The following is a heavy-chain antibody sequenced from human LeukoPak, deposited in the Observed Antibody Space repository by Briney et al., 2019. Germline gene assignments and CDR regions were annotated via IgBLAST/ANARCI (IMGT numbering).Heavy chain of an antibody. Sequence: GGSLRLSCAASGFTFSSYGMHWVRQAPGKGLEWVAFIRYDGSNKYYADSVKGRFTISRDNSKNTLYLQMNSLRAEDTAVYYCAKEIRVLRYFDWLFGGFDYWGQGTLVTVSS. CDR1: GFTFSSYG. D-gene: IGHD3-9*01. V-gene: IGHV3-30*02. CDR3: AKEIRVLRYFDWLFGGFDY. CDR2: IRYDGSNK. J-gene: IGHJ4*02.